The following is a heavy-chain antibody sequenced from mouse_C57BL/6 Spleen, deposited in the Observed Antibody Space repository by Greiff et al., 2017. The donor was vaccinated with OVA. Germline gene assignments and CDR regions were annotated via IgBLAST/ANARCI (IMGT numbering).Heavy chain of an antibody. D-gene: IGHD1-1*01. CDR3: ARYGGAIDY. CDR1: GYTFTDYY. Sequence: EVKLVESGPELVKPGASVKMSCKASGYTFTDYYMHWVKQSHGKSLEWIGYINPNNGGTSYNQKFKGKATLTVNKSSSTAYVELRSLRSKDSAVYYCARYGGAIDYWGQGTSVTVSS. CDR2: INPNNGGT. J-gene: IGHJ4*01. V-gene: IGHV1-22*01.